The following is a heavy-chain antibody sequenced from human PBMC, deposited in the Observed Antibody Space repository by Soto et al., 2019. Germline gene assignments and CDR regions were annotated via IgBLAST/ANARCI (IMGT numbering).Heavy chain of an antibody. CDR2: ISAYNGNT. V-gene: IGHV1-18*01. D-gene: IGHD2-15*01. J-gene: IGHJ6*02. Sequence: QVQLVQSGAEVKKPGASVKVSCKASGYTFTSYGISWVRQAPGQGLEWMGWISAYNGNTNYAQKLQGRVTMTTDTSTITVYMELRSLRSDDTAVYCCAISPPSSGSHCYYDLDVWGQGTTVTVSS. CDR1: GYTFTSYG. CDR3: AISPPSSGSHCYYDLDV.